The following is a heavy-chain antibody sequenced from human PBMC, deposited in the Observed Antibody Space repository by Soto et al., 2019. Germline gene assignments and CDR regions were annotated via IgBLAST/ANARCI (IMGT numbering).Heavy chain of an antibody. V-gene: IGHV4-34*01. CDR3: ARDYGSGSYFAY. CDR1: GGSFRCYY. J-gene: IGHJ4*02. CDR2: INHSGST. D-gene: IGHD3-10*01. Sequence: SETLSLTCAVYGGSFRCYYWSWIRQPPGKGLEWIGEINHSGSTNYNPSLKSRVTISVDTSKNQFSLKLSSVTAADTAVYYCARDYGSGSYFAYWGQGTLVPVS.